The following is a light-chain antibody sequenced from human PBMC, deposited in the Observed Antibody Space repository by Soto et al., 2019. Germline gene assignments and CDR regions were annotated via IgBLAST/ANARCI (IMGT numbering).Light chain of an antibody. CDR1: SSDIGGYNY. Sequence: QSALTQPASVSGSPGQSITISCTGTSSDIGGYNYVSWYQQHPGKAPKLMIHDVANRPSGVSNRFSGSKSGNTASLTISGLQAAYEADYYCSSYTTSKIRVFGGGTKLTVL. CDR3: SSYTTSKIRV. J-gene: IGLJ3*02. V-gene: IGLV2-14*03. CDR2: DVA.